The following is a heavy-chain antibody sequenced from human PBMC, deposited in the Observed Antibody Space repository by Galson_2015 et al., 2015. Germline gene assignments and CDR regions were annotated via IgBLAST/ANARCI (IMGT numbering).Heavy chain of an antibody. CDR1: GYTFTSYY. CDR3: ARARDAYNFYFDY. Sequence: SVKVSCKASGYTFTSYYIHWVRQAPGQGLEWMGIINPSGGNTNYAQTFQGRVTMTRDTSTSTVYMELSRLRSEDAAVYYCARARDAYNFYFDYCGQGPLFTVSS. V-gene: IGHV1-46*01. D-gene: IGHD5-24*01. CDR2: INPSGGNT. J-gene: IGHJ4*02.